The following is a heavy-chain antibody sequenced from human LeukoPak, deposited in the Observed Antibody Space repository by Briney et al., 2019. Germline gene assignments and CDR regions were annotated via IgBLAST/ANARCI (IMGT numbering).Heavy chain of an antibody. V-gene: IGHV4-59*01. D-gene: IGHD3-3*01. J-gene: IGHJ5*02. CDR2: IYYSGST. Sequence: SETLSLTCTVSGGSISSYYWSWIRQPPGKGLEWIGYIYYSGSTNYNPSLKSRVTISVDTSKNQFSLKLSSVTAADTAVYYCARVLLSNYDFWSGYSDWFDPWGQGTLVTVSS. CDR1: GGSISSYY. CDR3: ARVLLSNYDFWSGYSDWFDP.